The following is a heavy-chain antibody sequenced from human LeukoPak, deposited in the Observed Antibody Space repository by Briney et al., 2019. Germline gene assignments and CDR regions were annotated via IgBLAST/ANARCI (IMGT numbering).Heavy chain of an antibody. J-gene: IGHJ4*02. Sequence: SQTLSLTCAVYGGSFSGYYWSWIRQPPGKGLVWIGEINHSGSTNYNPSLKSRVTISVDTSKNQFSLKLSSVTAADTAVYYCAKDSSWTGGRFDYWGQGTLVTVSS. D-gene: IGHD6-13*01. CDR3: AKDSSWTGGRFDY. V-gene: IGHV4-34*01. CDR2: INHSGST. CDR1: GGSFSGYY.